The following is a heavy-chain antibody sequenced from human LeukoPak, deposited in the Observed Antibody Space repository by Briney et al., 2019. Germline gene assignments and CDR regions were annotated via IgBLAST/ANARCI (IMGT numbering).Heavy chain of an antibody. J-gene: IGHJ4*02. D-gene: IGHD6-6*01. CDR2: IYTSGST. V-gene: IGHV4-61*02. CDR1: GGSISSGSYY. Sequence: PSQTLSLTCTVSGGSISSGSYYWSWIRQPAGKGLEWIGRIYTSGSTNYNPSLKSRVTMSVDTSKNQFSLRLNSVTAADTAVYYCARGSPESSSSAGDYYFDYWGQGTLVTVSS. CDR3: ARGSPESSSSAGDYYFDY.